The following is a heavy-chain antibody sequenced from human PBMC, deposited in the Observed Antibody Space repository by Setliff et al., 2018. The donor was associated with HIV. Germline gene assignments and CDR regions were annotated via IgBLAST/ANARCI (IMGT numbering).Heavy chain of an antibody. V-gene: IGHV3-7*03. D-gene: IGHD2-15*01. J-gene: IGHJ4*02. CDR3: ARRYSGGSYFDY. CDR1: GFSFSSYW. CDR2: IKQDGSET. Sequence: GGSLRLSCVASGFSFSSYWMTWVRQAPGKGLEWVANIKQDGSETYYMDSVKGRFTISRDNAKNSLYLQMNSLRAEDTAVYYCARRYSGGSYFDYWGQGTLVTVSS.